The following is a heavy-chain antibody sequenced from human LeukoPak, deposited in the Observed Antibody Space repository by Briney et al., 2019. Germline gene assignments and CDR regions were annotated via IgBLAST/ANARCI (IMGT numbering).Heavy chain of an antibody. Sequence: GRSLRLSCAASGFTFSSYGMHWVRQAPGKGLEWVAVIWYDGSNKYYADSVKGRFTISRDNSKNTLYLQMNSLRAEDTAVYYCARGLRGYSYGQDYWGQGTLVTVSS. J-gene: IGHJ4*02. D-gene: IGHD5-18*01. CDR3: ARGLRGYSYGQDY. V-gene: IGHV3-33*01. CDR1: GFTFSSYG. CDR2: IWYDGSNK.